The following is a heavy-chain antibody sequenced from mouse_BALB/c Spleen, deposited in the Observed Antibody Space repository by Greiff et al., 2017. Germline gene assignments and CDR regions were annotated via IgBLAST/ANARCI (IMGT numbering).Heavy chain of an antibody. CDR3: ARGESAY. CDR2: ISSGSSTI. Sequence: VHVKQSGGGLVKPGGSLKLSCAASGFTFSDYGMHWVRQAPEKGLEWVAYISSGSSTIYYADTVTGRFTISRDNAKNTLFLQMTSLRSEDTAMYYCARGESAYWGQGTLVTVSA. CDR1: GFTFSDYG. V-gene: IGHV5-17*01. J-gene: IGHJ3*01.